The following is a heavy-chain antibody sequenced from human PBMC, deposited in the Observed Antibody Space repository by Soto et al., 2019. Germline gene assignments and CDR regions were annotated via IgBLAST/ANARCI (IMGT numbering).Heavy chain of an antibody. J-gene: IGHJ6*02. V-gene: IGHV1-2*02. D-gene: IGHD3-10*01. CDR2: INPNSGGT. CDR1: GYTFTGYY. Sequence: ASVKVSCKASGYTFTGYYMHWVRQAPGQGLEWMGWINPNSGGTNYAQKFQGRVTMTRDTSVSTAYMELSRLRSDDTAMYYCASSVVRGVTKTYYYYYYGMDVWGQGTTVTVSS. CDR3: ASSVVRGVTKTYYYYYYGMDV.